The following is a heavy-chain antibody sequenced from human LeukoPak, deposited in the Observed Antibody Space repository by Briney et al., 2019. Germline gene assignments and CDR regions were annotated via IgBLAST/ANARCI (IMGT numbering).Heavy chain of an antibody. CDR3: VGRDSSGYYGVNFDY. CDR1: GGSFSGYY. CDR2: INHSGST. V-gene: IGHV4-34*01. J-gene: IGHJ4*02. Sequence: SETLSLTCAVYGGSFSGYYWSWIRQPPGKGLEWIGEINHSGSTNYNPSLKSRVTISVDTSKNQFSLKLSSVTAADTAVYYCVGRDSSGYYGVNFDYWGQGTLVTVSS. D-gene: IGHD3-22*01.